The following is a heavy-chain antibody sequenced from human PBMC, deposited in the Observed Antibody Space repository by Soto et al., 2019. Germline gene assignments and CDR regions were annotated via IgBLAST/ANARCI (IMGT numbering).Heavy chain of an antibody. V-gene: IGHV3-33*03. J-gene: IGHJ4*02. D-gene: IGHD3-22*01. Sequence: GGSLRLSCGASGFTFSSHGMHWVRQAPGKGLEWVAVIRYDGSNKYYADPVKGRFTISRDNAKNTLYLQMNSLRAEDTAVYYCAIRASYYDSSGYFDYWGQGTLVTVSS. CDR1: GFTFSSHG. CDR3: AIRASYYDSSGYFDY. CDR2: IRYDGSNK.